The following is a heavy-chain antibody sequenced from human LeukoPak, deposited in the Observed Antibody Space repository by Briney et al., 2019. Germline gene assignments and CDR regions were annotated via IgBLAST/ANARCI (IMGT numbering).Heavy chain of an antibody. CDR2: ISSSSGSI. D-gene: IGHD6-13*01. J-gene: IGHJ5*02. Sequence: GGSLRLSCAASGFTFSSFSMNWVRQAPGKGLEWVSSISSSSGSIYYADSLKGRFTISRGNSKNTLYLQMNSLRAEDTAVYYCARVKVAVAGIGWFDPWGQGSLVTVSS. CDR1: GFTFSSFS. V-gene: IGHV3-21*04. CDR3: ARVKVAVAGIGWFDP.